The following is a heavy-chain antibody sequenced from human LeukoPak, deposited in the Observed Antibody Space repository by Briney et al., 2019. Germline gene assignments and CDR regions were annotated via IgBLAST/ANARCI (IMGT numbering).Heavy chain of an antibody. CDR3: ARDHYSSGWYQVPWGFDY. Sequence: GASVKVSCKASGYTFTSYGISWVRQAPGQGLEWMGWISAYNGNTNYAQKLQGRVTMTTDTSTSTAYMELRSLRSDDTAVYYCARDHYSSGWYQVPWGFDYWGQGTLVTVSS. D-gene: IGHD6-19*01. J-gene: IGHJ4*02. CDR2: ISAYNGNT. V-gene: IGHV1-18*01. CDR1: GYTFTSYG.